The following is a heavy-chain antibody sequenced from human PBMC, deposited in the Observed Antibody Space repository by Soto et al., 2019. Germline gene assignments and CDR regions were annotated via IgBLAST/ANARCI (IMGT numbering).Heavy chain of an antibody. CDR1: GFTFNNHW. CDR3: LRASVWNFDL. D-gene: IGHD6-19*01. CDR2: IHENSIGK. Sequence: GGSLRLSCEAAGFTFNNHWMSWVRQPPGKGLEWVASIHENSIGKTYVDCVNGRFTISRDNAKRSLYLEMNSLRIEDTAVYYSLRASVWNFDLWGKGTQVTVSS. V-gene: IGHV3-7*04. J-gene: IGHJ4*02.